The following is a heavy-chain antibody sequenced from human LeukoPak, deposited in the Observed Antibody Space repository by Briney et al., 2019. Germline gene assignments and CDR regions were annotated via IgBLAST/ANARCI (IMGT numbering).Heavy chain of an antibody. CDR2: MKPNSGNT. CDR3: ARVGCSSTSCYTVSYNWFDP. CDR1: GYTFTSYD. Sequence: ASVKVSCRASGYTFTSYDINWVRQATGQGLEWMGWMKPNSGNTGYAQKFQGRVTMTRNTSISTAYMELSSLRSEDTAVYYCARVGCSSTSCYTVSYNWFDPWGQGTLVTVSS. D-gene: IGHD2-2*02. J-gene: IGHJ5*02. V-gene: IGHV1-8*01.